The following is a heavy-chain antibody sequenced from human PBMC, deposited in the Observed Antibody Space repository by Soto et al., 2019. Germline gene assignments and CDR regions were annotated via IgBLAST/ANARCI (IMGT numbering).Heavy chain of an antibody. V-gene: IGHV2-5*02. D-gene: IGHD6-19*01. CDR3: PHRDNGSGWPDY. Sequence: QITLKESGPTLVKPTQTLTLTCTFSGFSLSTSGVGVGWIRQPPGKALEWLALIYWDDDKRYSPSLKSRLTITKHTSKNQVVLTMTNMDPVDPATYYFPHRDNGSGWPDYWGQGTLVTVSS. J-gene: IGHJ4*02. CDR1: GFSLSTSGVG. CDR2: IYWDDDK.